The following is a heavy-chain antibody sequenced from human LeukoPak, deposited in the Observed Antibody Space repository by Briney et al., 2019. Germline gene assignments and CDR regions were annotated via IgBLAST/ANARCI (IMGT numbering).Heavy chain of an antibody. Sequence: GGSLRLSCAASGFTFSSYAMHWIRQAPGKGLEYVSAISSNGGSTYYANSVKGRFTISRDNSKNTLYLQMGSLRAEDMAVYYCARGFKFGDYVWGSYRYTVATYFDYWGQGTLVTVSS. J-gene: IGHJ4*02. CDR1: GFTFSSYA. V-gene: IGHV3-64*01. CDR3: ARGFKFGDYVWGSYRYTVATYFDY. D-gene: IGHD3-16*02. CDR2: ISSNGGST.